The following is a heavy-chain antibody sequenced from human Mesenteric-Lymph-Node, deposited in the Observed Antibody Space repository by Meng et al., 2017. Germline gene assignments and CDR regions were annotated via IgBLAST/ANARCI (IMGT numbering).Heavy chain of an antibody. CDR2: INHGVNI. Sequence: LEWVGPGLVRPRQSWYTTFAGSGESRARGDMSLAWIRKPPGKGLGWFRYINHGVNIYYTPSLRRRVTISVDKSGSQFSLELTSVSAADTAVYYCVRDTRRGGGWFDPWGQGTLVTVSS. D-gene: IGHD3-10*01. V-gene: IGHV4-30-2*01. CDR1: GESRARGDMS. CDR3: VRDTRRGGGWFDP. J-gene: IGHJ5*02.